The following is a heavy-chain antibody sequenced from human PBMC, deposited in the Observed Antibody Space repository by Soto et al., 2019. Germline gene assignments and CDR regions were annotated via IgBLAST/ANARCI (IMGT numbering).Heavy chain of an antibody. CDR3: AYGYNYVWGSYRFSFDY. Sequence: SGPTLVNPTETVTLTCTIAGISLSHGRMGVSWIRQPPGKALEWLAHIFSNDEKSYRTSLKSRLTISKDTSKSQVVLIMTNMDPVDTATYYCAYGYNYVWGSYRFSFDYWGQ. V-gene: IGHV2-26*03. CDR1: GISLSHGRMG. CDR2: IFSNDEK. J-gene: IGHJ4*02. D-gene: IGHD3-16*02.